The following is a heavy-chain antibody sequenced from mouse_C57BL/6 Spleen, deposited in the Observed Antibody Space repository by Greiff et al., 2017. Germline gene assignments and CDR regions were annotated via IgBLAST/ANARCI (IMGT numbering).Heavy chain of an antibody. D-gene: IGHD2-2*01. Sequence: LVEPGASVKMSCKASGYTFTDYNMHWVKQSHGKSLEWIGYINPNNGGTSYNQKFKGKATLTVNKSSSTAYMGLRSLTSEDSAVYYCAREIYYGYDGDWYFDVWGTGTTVTVSS. V-gene: IGHV1-22*01. CDR3: AREIYYGYDGDWYFDV. J-gene: IGHJ1*03. CDR1: GYTFTDYN. CDR2: INPNNGGT.